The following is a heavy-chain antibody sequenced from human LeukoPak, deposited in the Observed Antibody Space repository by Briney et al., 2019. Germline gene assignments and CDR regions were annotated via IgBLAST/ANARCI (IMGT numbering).Heavy chain of an antibody. D-gene: IGHD2-2*01. V-gene: IGHV3-74*01. CDR2: INSDGTTT. Sequence: PGGSLRLSCAASGFTFSSSWMHWVRHAPGKGLVWVSRINSDGTTTAYADSVKGRFTISRDNAKNTLYLQTNSLRAEDTAVYYCARGDAYALKYWGQETLATVSS. J-gene: IGHJ4*02. CDR1: GFTFSSSW. CDR3: ARGDAYALKY.